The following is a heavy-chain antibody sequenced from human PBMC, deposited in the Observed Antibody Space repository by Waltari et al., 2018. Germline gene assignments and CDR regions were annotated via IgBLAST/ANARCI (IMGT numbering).Heavy chain of an antibody. CDR2: IIPILGIA. Sequence: QVQLVQSGAEVKKPGSSVKVSCKASGGTFSSYAISWVRQAPGQGLEWMGGIIPILGIANYAQKFQGRVTITADESTSTAYMELSSLRSEDTAVYYCARGLTIAAAGRDALDIWGQGTMVTVSS. D-gene: IGHD6-13*01. CDR1: GGTFSSYA. J-gene: IGHJ3*02. V-gene: IGHV1-69*04. CDR3: ARGLTIAAAGRDALDI.